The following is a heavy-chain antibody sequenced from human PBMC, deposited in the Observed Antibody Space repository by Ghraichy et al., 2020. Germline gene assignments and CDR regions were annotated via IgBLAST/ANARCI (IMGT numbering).Heavy chain of an antibody. D-gene: IGHD2-2*02. J-gene: IGHJ5*02. CDR3: AREELGYCSSTSCYTAWFDR. CDR2: IYYCGST. Sequence: SQTLSLTCTVSGGSISSYYWSWIRQPPGKGLEWIGYIYYCGSTNYNPSLKSRVTISVDTSKNQFSLKLSSVTAADTAVYYCAREELGYCSSTSCYTAWFDRCGQGTLVTVSS. V-gene: IGHV4-59*01. CDR1: GGSISSYY.